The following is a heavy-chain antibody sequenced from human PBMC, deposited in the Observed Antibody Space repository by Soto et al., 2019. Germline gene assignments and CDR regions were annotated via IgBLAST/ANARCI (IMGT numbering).Heavy chain of an antibody. J-gene: IGHJ4*02. V-gene: IGHV1-3*05. CDR1: GYTFTNYA. CDR2: INAGNGNT. CDR3: ARGTPFNYETDFDY. D-gene: IGHD4-4*01. Sequence: QVHLVQSGAEEKKPGASVKISCKASGYTFTNYAMHWVRQAPGQRLEWMGWINAGNGNTKYSLKFQGRVTITRDTSASTAYMELSSLTSEDTAVYYCARGTPFNYETDFDYWGQGTLVTVSS.